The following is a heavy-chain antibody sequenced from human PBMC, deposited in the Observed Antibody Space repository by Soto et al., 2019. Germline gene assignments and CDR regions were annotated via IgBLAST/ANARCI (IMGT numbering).Heavy chain of an antibody. D-gene: IGHD3-22*01. J-gene: IGHJ5*02. V-gene: IGHV4-31*03. CDR2: IYYSGST. Sequence: PSETLSLTCTVSGGSISSGGYYWSWIRQHPGKGLEWIGYIYYSGSTYYNPSLKSRVTISVDTSKNQFSLKLSSVTAADTAVYYCARGTYYYDSSGHNWFDPWGQGTLVTVPQ. CDR3: ARGTYYYDSSGHNWFDP. CDR1: GGSISSGGYY.